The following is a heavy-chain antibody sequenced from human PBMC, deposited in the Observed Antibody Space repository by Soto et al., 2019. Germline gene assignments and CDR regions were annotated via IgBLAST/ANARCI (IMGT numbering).Heavy chain of an antibody. J-gene: IGHJ4*02. D-gene: IGHD1-1*01. V-gene: IGHV3-7*01. CDR3: ATHNYWRFEY. CDR1: GFTLSSSW. CDR2: IGPDGSQT. Sequence: GGSLRLSCAASGFTLSSSWMTWVRQAPGQGLEWVANIGPDGSQTNYVDSLKGRFTISRDNAKDSLYLQMDSLRAEDTAVYFCATHNYWRFEYWGQGALVTVSS.